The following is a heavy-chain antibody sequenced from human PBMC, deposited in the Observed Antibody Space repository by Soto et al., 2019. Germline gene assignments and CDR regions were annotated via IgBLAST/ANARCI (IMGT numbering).Heavy chain of an antibody. CDR1: GYSFTSYW. Sequence: GESLKISCKGSGYSFTSYWIGWVRQMPGKGLEWMGIIYPGDSDTRYSPSFQGQVTISADKSIRTAYLQWSSLKASDTAMYYCAAGSVVAATYYYYYGMDVWGQGTTVTVSS. CDR2: IYPGDSDT. J-gene: IGHJ6*02. CDR3: AAGSVVAATYYYYYGMDV. D-gene: IGHD2-15*01. V-gene: IGHV5-51*01.